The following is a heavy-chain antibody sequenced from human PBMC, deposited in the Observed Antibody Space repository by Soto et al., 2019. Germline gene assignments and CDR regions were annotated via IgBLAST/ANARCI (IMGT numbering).Heavy chain of an antibody. D-gene: IGHD1-26*01. CDR1: GGSISSYY. CDR2: IYYSGST. Sequence: SETLSLTCTDSGGSISSYYWSWIRQPPGKGLEWIGYIYYSGSTNYNPSLKSRVTISVDTSKNQFSLRLSSVTAADTAVYYCARDIVGATMGAFDIWGQGTMVTVSS. V-gene: IGHV4-59*01. J-gene: IGHJ3*02. CDR3: ARDIVGATMGAFDI.